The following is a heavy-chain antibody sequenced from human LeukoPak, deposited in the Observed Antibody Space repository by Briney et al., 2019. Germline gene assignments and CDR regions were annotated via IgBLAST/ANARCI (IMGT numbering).Heavy chain of an antibody. CDR1: GFTFSSYT. Sequence: PGGSLRLSCAASGFTFSSYTMTWVRRAPGKGLEWVSGIGGSAGSTNYADSVKGRFTISRDNSKNTVYLQMNSLRGEDTAVYYCAKANVAATDYYYYYMDGWGKGTTVTVSS. V-gene: IGHV3-23*01. CDR2: IGGSAGST. CDR3: AKANVAATDYYYYYMDG. J-gene: IGHJ6*03. D-gene: IGHD6-13*01.